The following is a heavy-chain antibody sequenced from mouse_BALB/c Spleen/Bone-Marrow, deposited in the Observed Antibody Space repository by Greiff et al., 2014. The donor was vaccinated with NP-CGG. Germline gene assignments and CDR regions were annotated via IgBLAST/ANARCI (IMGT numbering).Heavy chain of an antibody. CDR2: IDPANGNT. Sequence: VQLQQSGAELVKPGASAKLSCTASGSNIKDTYMHWVKQRPEQGLEWIGRIDPANGNTKYDPRFQGKATITADTSSNTAYLQLSSLTSEDTAVYYCASYYYGRYFDVWGAGTTVTVSS. CDR3: ASYYYGRYFDV. D-gene: IGHD1-1*01. CDR1: GSNIKDTY. J-gene: IGHJ1*01. V-gene: IGHV14-3*02.